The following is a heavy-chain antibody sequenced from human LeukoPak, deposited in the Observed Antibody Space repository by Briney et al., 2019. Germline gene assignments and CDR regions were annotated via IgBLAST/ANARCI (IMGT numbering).Heavy chain of an antibody. CDR3: AKDQGIAYYDSSGPDAFDI. CDR2: IRSK. CDR1: GFTFSGSA. J-gene: IGHJ3*02. V-gene: IGHV3-73*01. D-gene: IGHD3-22*01. Sequence: GGSLRLSCVASGFTFSGSAMHWVRQTSGKGLEWVGHIRSKSSASVTGRFTISRDDSRNTAYLQMDSLKTEDTAVYYCAKDQGIAYYDSSGPDAFDIWGQGTMVTVSS.